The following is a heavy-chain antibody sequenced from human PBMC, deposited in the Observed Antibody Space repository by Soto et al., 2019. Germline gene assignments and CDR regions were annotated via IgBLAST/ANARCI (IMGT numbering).Heavy chain of an antibody. J-gene: IGHJ4*02. CDR1: VGSISSGDYY. V-gene: IGHV4-30-4*02. CDR3: ARWKRGYSYGFCFDY. CDR2: IYYSGST. D-gene: IGHD5-18*01. Sequence: SDTLSLPCTVSVGSISSGDYYWSCIRQPPGKGLEWIGYIYYSGSTYYNPSLKSRVTISVDTSKNQFSLKLSSVTAADTAVYYCARWKRGYSYGFCFDYWGQGTLVTV.